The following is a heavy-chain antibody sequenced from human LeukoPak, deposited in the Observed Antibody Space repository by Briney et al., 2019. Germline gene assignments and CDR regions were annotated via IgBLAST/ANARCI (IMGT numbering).Heavy chain of an antibody. CDR3: AKGRGWEASYYYYYMDV. Sequence: GGSLRLSCAASGFTSSSYWMHWVRQAPGKGLVWVSRINSDGSSTSYADSVKGRFTISRDNAKNTLYLQMNSLRVEDTAVYYCAKGRGWEASYYYYYMDVWGKGTTVTISS. V-gene: IGHV3-74*01. CDR2: INSDGSST. CDR1: GFTSSSYW. J-gene: IGHJ6*03. D-gene: IGHD1-26*01.